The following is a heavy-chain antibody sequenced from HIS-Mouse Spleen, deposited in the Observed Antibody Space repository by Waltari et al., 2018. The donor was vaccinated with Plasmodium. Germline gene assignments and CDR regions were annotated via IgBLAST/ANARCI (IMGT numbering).Heavy chain of an antibody. J-gene: IGHJ4*02. CDR2: ISSSSSYI. Sequence: GKGLEWVSSISSSSSYIYYADSVKVRFTISRDNAKNPLYLQMNSLRAEDTAVYYCARDRSAAALLGYWGQGTLVTVSS. CDR3: ARDRSAAALLGY. V-gene: IGHV3-21*01. D-gene: IGHD6-13*01.